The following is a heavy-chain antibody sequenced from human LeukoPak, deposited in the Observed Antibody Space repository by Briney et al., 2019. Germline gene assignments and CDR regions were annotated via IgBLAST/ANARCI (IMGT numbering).Heavy chain of an antibody. CDR2: ISGSGGST. CDR3: ARSLNYYDRTGYYYMALNYFDY. D-gene: IGHD3-22*01. V-gene: IGHV3-23*01. J-gene: IGHJ4*02. CDR1: GFTFSSYA. Sequence: GGSLRLSCAASGFTFSSYAMSWVRQAPGKGLEWVSTISGSGGSTYYADSVKGRFTISRDNSKNTLYLQMNSLRAEDTAVYYCARSLNYYDRTGYYYMALNYFDYWGRGTLVTASS.